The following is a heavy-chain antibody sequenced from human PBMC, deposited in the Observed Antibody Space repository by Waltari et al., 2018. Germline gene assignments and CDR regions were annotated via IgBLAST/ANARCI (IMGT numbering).Heavy chain of an antibody. CDR1: GGSFSGSY. CDR2: INHSGST. D-gene: IGHD2-2*01. J-gene: IGHJ3*02. Sequence: QVQLQQWGAGLLKPSETLSLTCAVYGGSFSGSYWCWIRQTPGKGLEWIGEINHSGSTNYNPSLKSRVTISVDTSKNQFSLKLSSVTAADTAVYYCARVPVVVPAAHDAFDIWGQGTMVTVSS. V-gene: IGHV4-34*01. CDR3: ARVPVVVPAAHDAFDI.